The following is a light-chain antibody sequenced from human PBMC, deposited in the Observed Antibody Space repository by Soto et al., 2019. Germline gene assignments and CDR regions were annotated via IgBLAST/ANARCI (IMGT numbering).Light chain of an antibody. Sequence: QSALTQPASVSGSPGQSITISCTGTSSDVGGYNYVSWYQRHPGKAPKLMIYGVSNRPSGVSDRFSGSKSGNTASLTISGLQAEDEADYYCSSYTSSNTPHYVFGTGTKVTVL. CDR2: GVS. CDR1: SSDVGGYNY. CDR3: SSYTSSNTPHYV. J-gene: IGLJ1*01. V-gene: IGLV2-14*01.